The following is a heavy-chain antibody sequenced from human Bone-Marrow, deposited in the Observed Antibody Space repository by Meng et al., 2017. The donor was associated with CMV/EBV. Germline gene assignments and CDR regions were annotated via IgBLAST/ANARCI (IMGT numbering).Heavy chain of an antibody. J-gene: IGHJ4*02. D-gene: IGHD3-9*01. Sequence: SETLSLTCTVSGGSISSCSYYWGWIRQPPGKGLEWIGSIYYSGSTYYNPSLKSRVTISVDTSKNQFSLKLSSVTAADTAVYYCARGRLTFDYWGQGTLVTVSS. V-gene: IGHV4-39*07. CDR2: IYYSGST. CDR1: GGSISSCSYY. CDR3: ARGRLTFDY.